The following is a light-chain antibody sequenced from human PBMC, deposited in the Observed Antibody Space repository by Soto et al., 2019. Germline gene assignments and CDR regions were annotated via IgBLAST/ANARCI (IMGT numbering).Light chain of an antibody. Sequence: EIVLTQSPGTLSLSPWERATLSCRASQSVSSSYLAWYQQKPGQAPRLLIYGASSRATGIPDRFSGSGPGTDFTLTISRLEPEDFAVYYCQQYGSSPRLTFGGGTKVDI. CDR3: QQYGSSPRLT. CDR2: GAS. V-gene: IGKV3-20*01. J-gene: IGKJ4*01. CDR1: QSVSSSY.